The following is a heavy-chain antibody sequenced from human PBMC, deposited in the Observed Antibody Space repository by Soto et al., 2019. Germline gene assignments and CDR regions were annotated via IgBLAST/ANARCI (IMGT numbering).Heavy chain of an antibody. CDR3: AKSTVFPFYYYMDV. CDR1: GFTFDDYA. V-gene: IGHV3-9*01. J-gene: IGHJ6*03. Sequence: GGSLRLSCAASGFTFDDYAMHWVRQAPGKGLEWVSGISWNSGSIGYADSVKGRFTISRDNAKNSLYLQMNSLRAEDTALYYCAKSTVFPFYYYMDVWGKGTTVTVSS. D-gene: IGHD3-10*02. CDR2: ISWNSGSI.